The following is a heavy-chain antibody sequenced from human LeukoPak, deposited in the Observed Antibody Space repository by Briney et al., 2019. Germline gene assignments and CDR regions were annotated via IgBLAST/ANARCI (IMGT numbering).Heavy chain of an antibody. J-gene: IGHJ4*02. CDR1: GFTFSSYA. CDR2: ISYDGGNK. Sequence: GGSLRLSCAASGFTFSSYAMHWVRQAPGKGLEWVAVISYDGGNKYYADSVKGRFTISRDNFKNTLYLQMNSLRAEDTAVYYCARGEVTLDYWGQGTLVTVSP. CDR3: ARGEVTLDY. D-gene: IGHD2-21*02. V-gene: IGHV3-30*04.